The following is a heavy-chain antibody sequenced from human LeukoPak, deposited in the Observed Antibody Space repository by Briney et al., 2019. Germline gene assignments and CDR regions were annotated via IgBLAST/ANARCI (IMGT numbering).Heavy chain of an antibody. D-gene: IGHD3-22*01. CDR2: IIGDGTRT. J-gene: IGHJ4*02. CDR1: GFSFSYYW. V-gene: IGHV3-74*01. Sequence: PGGSLRLSCAASGFSFSYYWMHWVRQGSGKGPVWVSRIIGDGTRTDYADSVKGRFTISRDNAKSTLYLQMNSLRAEDTAVYYCALSRGSSGLFDYWGQGTLVTVSS. CDR3: ALSRGSSGLFDY.